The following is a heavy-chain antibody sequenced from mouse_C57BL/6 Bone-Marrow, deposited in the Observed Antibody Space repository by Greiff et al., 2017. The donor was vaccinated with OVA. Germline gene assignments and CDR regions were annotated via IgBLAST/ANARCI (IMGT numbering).Heavy chain of an antibody. CDR1: GFTFSSYA. J-gene: IGHJ2*01. CDR3: ARELRSPFDY. D-gene: IGHD1-1*01. Sequence: EVMLVESGGGLVKPGGSLKLSCAASGFTFSSYAMSWVRQTPEKRLEWVATISDGGSYTYYPDNVKGRFTISRDNAKNNLYLQMSHLKSEDTAMYYCARELRSPFDYWGQGTTLTVSS. V-gene: IGHV5-4*01. CDR2: ISDGGSYT.